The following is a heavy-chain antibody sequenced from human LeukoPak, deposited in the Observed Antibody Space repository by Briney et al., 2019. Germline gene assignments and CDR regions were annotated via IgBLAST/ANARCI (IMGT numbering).Heavy chain of an antibody. J-gene: IGHJ6*03. CDR3: AREGEYSSPPDMDV. D-gene: IGHD6-13*01. CDR2: ISGSGGST. Sequence: GGSLRLSCAASGFTFSSYAMSWVRQAPGKGLEWVSAISGSGGSTYYADSVKGRFTISRDNAKNSLYLQMNSLRAEDTAVYYCAREGEYSSPPDMDVWGKGTTVTVSS. CDR1: GFTFSSYA. V-gene: IGHV3-23*01.